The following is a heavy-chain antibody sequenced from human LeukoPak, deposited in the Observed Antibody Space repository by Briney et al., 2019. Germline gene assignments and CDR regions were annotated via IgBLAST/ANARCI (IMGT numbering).Heavy chain of an antibody. V-gene: IGHV3-23*01. Sequence: GGSLRLSCAASGFTFSSYAMSWVRQAPGKGLEWVSAISGSGGSTYYADSVKGRFTISTDNTKNTLYLQMNSLRAEDTAVYYCAKGEGSGWYYFDYWGQGTLVTVSS. J-gene: IGHJ4*02. CDR1: GFTFSSYA. CDR2: ISGSGGST. CDR3: AKGEGSGWYYFDY. D-gene: IGHD6-19*01.